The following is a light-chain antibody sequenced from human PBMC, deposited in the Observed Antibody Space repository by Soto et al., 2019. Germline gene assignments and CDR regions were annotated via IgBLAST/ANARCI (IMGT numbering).Light chain of an antibody. V-gene: IGLV6-57*04. CDR3: QSYDSSTVV. J-gene: IGLJ2*01. Sequence: NFMLTQPHSVSESPGKTVTISCTRSSGSIASNYVQWYQQRPGSAPTTVIYEDNQRPSGVPDRFSGSIDSSSNSASLTISGLKTEDEADYYCQSYDSSTVVFGGGTQLPS. CDR2: EDN. CDR1: SGSIASNY.